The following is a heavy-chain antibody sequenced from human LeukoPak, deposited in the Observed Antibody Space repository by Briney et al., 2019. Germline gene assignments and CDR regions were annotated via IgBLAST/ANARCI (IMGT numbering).Heavy chain of an antibody. CDR3: ARAGDIVVVPAAMPSSYAFDI. CDR1: GFTFGNFW. CDR2: ISSNGGIT. Sequence: TGGSLRLSCAASGFTFGNFWMSWVRQAPGKGLEYVSAISSNGGITYYANSVKGRFTISRDNSKNTLYLQMGSLRAEDMAVYYCARAGDIVVVPAAMPSSYAFDIWGQGTMVTVSS. J-gene: IGHJ3*02. D-gene: IGHD2-2*01. V-gene: IGHV3-64*01.